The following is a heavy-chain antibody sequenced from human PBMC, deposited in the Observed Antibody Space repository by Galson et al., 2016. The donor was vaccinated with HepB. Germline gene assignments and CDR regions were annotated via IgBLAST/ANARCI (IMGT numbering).Heavy chain of an antibody. Sequence: SVKVSCKASGYTFTSYYIHWVRQAPGHGLEWMGIINPSGGRTSYAQKFQGRVTMTRDTSTSTVYMELSSLRSEDTAVYSCARAGLQGRRSGYWEGVFLDWGQGTLVTVSS. J-gene: IGHJ4*02. CDR2: INPSGGRT. CDR3: ARAGLQGRRSGYWEGVFLD. CDR1: GYTFTSYY. D-gene: IGHD3-22*01. V-gene: IGHV1-46*01.